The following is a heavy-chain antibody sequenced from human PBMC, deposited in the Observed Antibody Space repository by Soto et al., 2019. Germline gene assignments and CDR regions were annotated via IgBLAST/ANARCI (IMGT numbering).Heavy chain of an antibody. V-gene: IGHV3-7*01. CDR3: ARERGITIFGVVIEIAYYYYYMDV. D-gene: IGHD3-3*01. CDR2: IKQDGSEK. CDR1: GFTFSSYW. J-gene: IGHJ6*03. Sequence: GGSLRLSCAASGFTFSSYWMSWVRQAPGKGLEWVANIKQDGSEKYYVDSVKGRFTISRDNAKNSLYLQMNSLRAEDTAVYYCARERGITIFGVVIEIAYYYYYMDVWDKGTTVTVSS.